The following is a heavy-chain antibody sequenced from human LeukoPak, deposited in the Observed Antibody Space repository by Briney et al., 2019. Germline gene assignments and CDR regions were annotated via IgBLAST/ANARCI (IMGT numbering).Heavy chain of an antibody. J-gene: IGHJ4*02. Sequence: GGSLRLSCAASGFTFSSYAMSWVRQAPGKGLEWVSAISGSGGSTYYADSVKGRFTISRDNSKNTLYLQMNSLRAEDTAVYYCAKGGYAFRSGYWEGYFDYWGQGTLVTVSS. CDR1: GFTFSSYA. CDR2: ISGSGGST. CDR3: AKGGYAFRSGYWEGYFDY. V-gene: IGHV3-23*01. D-gene: IGHD3-3*01.